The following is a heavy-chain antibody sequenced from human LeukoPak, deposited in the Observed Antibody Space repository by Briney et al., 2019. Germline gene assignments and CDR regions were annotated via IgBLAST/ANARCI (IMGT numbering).Heavy chain of an antibody. V-gene: IGHV4-59*10. J-gene: IGHJ5*02. D-gene: IGHD3-22*01. CDR2: IYTSGST. CDR3: ARGTYYYDSSGYRFDP. Sequence: SETLSLTCAVYGGSFSSYYRSWIRQPAGKGLEWIGRIYTSGSTNYNPSLKSRVTMSVDTSKNQFSLKLSSVTAADTAVYYCARGTYYYDSSGYRFDPWGQGTLVTVSS. CDR1: GGSFSSYY.